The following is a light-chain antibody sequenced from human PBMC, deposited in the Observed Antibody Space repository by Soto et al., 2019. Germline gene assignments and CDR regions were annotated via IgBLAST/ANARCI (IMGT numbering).Light chain of an antibody. CDR2: LGS. CDR3: MQTLQTPLT. CDR1: QSLLHSNGYNY. J-gene: IGKJ4*01. V-gene: IGKV2-28*01. Sequence: DIVMTQSPLSLPVTPGEPASISCRSSQSLLHSNGYNYLDWYLQKPGQSPQLLIYLGSNRASGVPDSLRGSGSGTDVTLVISRVEAEDVGVYYCMQTLQTPLTFGGGTKVEIK.